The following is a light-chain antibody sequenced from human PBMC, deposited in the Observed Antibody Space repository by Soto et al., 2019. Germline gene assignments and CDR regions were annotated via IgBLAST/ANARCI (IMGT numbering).Light chain of an antibody. CDR1: QSVSSN. Sequence: ELVLTQSLGTLSVSPVERASLSCRASQSVSSNLALYQQKLGQAPRLLIYGASTRATGIPARFSGSGSVTVFTLTISSLQPDDFATYYCQKYYSYPWTFGQGTKVDNK. CDR2: GAS. CDR3: QKYYSYPWT. V-gene: IGKV3-15*01. J-gene: IGKJ1*01.